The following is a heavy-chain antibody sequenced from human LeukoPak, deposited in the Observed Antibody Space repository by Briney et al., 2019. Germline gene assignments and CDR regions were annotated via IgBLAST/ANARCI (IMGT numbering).Heavy chain of an antibody. V-gene: IGHV4-59*01. CDR3: ARAGTDDFWSGYGARRVGWFDP. CDR1: GGSISSYY. J-gene: IGHJ5*02. D-gene: IGHD3-3*01. Sequence: PSETLSLTCTVSGGSISSYYWSWIRQHPGKGLEWIGYSDYSGSTNYNPSLKSRVTISVDTSKNQFTLKLSSVTAADTAVYYCARAGTDDFWSGYGARRVGWFDPWGQGTPVTVSS. CDR2: SDYSGST.